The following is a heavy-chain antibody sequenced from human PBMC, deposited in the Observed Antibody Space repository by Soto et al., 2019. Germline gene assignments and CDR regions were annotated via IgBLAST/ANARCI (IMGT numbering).Heavy chain of an antibody. V-gene: IGHV3-49*03. Sequence: PGGSHRQSFIASGFTFGDYAMSLISKAPGKGLEWVGFIRSKAYGGTTEYAASVKGRFTISRDDSKSIAYLQMNSLKTEDTAVYYCTRVVAVAGPYYFDYWGQGTLVTVSS. CDR1: GFTFGDYA. J-gene: IGHJ4*02. D-gene: IGHD6-19*01. CDR3: TRVVAVAGPYYFDY. CDR2: IRSKAYGGTT.